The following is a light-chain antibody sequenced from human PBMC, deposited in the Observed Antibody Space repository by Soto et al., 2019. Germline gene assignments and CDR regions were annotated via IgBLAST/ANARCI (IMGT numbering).Light chain of an antibody. Sequence: DLQMTQAPSTLSASIGDIVTITCRASESIRTWLAWYQHTPGKAPKFLIYDASSLESGVPSRFSGGGSGTEFTLAISNLQPDDVAKYFVQQYHNYPRPFGQGTKVESK. CDR1: ESIRTW. CDR2: DAS. V-gene: IGKV1-5*01. CDR3: QQYHNYPRP. J-gene: IGKJ1*01.